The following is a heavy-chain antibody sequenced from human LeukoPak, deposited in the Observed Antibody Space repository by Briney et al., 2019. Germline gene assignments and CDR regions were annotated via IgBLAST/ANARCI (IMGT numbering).Heavy chain of an antibody. CDR1: GFTFSSYS. D-gene: IGHD2-2*01. J-gene: IGHJ1*01. V-gene: IGHV3-21*01. CDR3: ARDIPYCSSTSCSSFQH. CDR2: ISSSGNYI. Sequence: PGGSLRLSCAASGFTFSSYSMNWVRQAPGKGLEWVSSISSSGNYIYYADSVKGRFTISRDNAKNSLYLQMNSLRAEDTAVYYCARDIPYCSSTSCSSFQHWGQGTLVTVSS.